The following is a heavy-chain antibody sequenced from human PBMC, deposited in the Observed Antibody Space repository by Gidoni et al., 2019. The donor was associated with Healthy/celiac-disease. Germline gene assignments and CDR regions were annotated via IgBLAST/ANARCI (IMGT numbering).Heavy chain of an antibody. CDR2: IYYSGST. V-gene: IGHV4-31*03. D-gene: IGHD2-21*02. J-gene: IGHJ3*02. Sequence: QVQLQESGPGLVKPSQTLSLTCTVPGGSIRSGGYYWSWIRQHPGKGLEWIGYIYYSGSTYYNPSLKSRVTISVDTSKNQFSLKLSSVTAADTAVYYCARDIRVTPDHDAFDIWGQGTMVTVSS. CDR3: ARDIRVTPDHDAFDI. CDR1: GGSIRSGGYY.